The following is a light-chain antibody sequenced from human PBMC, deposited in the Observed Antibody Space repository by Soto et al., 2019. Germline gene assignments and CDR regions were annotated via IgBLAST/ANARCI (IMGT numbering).Light chain of an antibody. CDR2: NTN. Sequence: QTVVTQEPSFSVSPGGTVTLTCGLSSGSVSTSYYPSWYQQTPGQAPRTLIYNTNTHSSGVPDRFSGSILGNKAALTITGSQADDESDYYCVLYMGRGIWVFGGETMLTVL. CDR3: VLYMGRGIWV. V-gene: IGLV8-61*01. J-gene: IGLJ3*02. CDR1: SGSVSTSYY.